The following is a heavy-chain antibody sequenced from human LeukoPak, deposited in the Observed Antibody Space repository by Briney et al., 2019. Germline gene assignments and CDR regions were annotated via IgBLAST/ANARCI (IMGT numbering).Heavy chain of an antibody. CDR1: GGSISSYY. Sequence: KPSETLSLTCTVSGGSISSYYWSWIRQPPGKGLEWIGYIYYSGSTNYNPSLKSRVTISVDTSKNQFSLKLSSVTAADTAVYYCARDSSGGRDNFYMDVWGKGTTVTVSS. CDR2: IYYSGST. CDR3: ARDSSGGRDNFYMDV. J-gene: IGHJ6*03. D-gene: IGHD2-15*01. V-gene: IGHV4-59*01.